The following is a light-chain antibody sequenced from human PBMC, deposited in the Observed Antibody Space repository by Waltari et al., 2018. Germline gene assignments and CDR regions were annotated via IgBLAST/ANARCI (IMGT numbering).Light chain of an antibody. J-gene: IGLJ3*02. CDR2: DVS. V-gene: IGLV2-11*01. CDR3: CSYAGFYTWV. Sequence: QSALTQPRSVSGSPGQPVTFSCTGTSSDVGAYTYVSWYQQHPGNAPKLMIYDVSKRPSGVPDRFSGSKSGNTASLTISGLQPEDEADYYCCSYAGFYTWVFGGGTKLTVL. CDR1: SSDVGAYTY.